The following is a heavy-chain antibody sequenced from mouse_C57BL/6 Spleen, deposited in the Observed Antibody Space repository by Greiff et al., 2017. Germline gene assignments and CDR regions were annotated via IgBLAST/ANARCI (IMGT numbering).Heavy chain of an antibody. CDR1: GYTFTSYW. CDR2: IHPNSGST. J-gene: IGHJ1*03. CDR3: ARRVYYGNFYWYFDV. V-gene: IGHV1-64*01. Sequence: QVQLQQPGAELVKPGASVKLSCKASGYTFTSYWMHWVKQRPGQGLEWIGMIHPNSGSTIYNQKFKGKATLTVDKSSSTAYMELRSLTSEDTAVYYCARRVYYGNFYWYFDVWGTGTTVTVSS. D-gene: IGHD2-1*01.